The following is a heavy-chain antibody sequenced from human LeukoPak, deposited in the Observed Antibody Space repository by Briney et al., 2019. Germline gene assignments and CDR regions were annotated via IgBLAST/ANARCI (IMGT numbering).Heavy chain of an antibody. D-gene: IGHD2-15*01. CDR2: ISSSSTI. CDR3: ARPRRGYYMDV. V-gene: IGHV3-48*01. Sequence: GGSLRLSCAAAGFTFISYSMNWVRQAPGKGLEWVSYISSSSTIYYADSVKGRFTISRDNAKNSLYLQMNSLRVEDTAVYYFARPRRGYYMDVWGKGTTVTVSS. J-gene: IGHJ6*03. CDR1: GFTFISYS.